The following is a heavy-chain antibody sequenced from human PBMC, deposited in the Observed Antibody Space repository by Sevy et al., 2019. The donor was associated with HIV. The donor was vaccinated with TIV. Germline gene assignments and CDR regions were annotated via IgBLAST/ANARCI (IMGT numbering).Heavy chain of an antibody. D-gene: IGHD1-1*01. J-gene: IGHJ6*02. V-gene: IGHV5-51*01. CDR1: GYRFSDYW. CDR3: ARGARGTLPAFYYYGWDV. CDR2: IYPGDSDS. Sequence: GESLKISCKGSGYRFSDYWIAWVRHMPGKGLEWMGIIYPGDSDSRYSQSFQGQVTISADKSINPAYLQWRTLKASDTAMYYCARGARGTLPAFYYYGWDVWGQGTTVTVSS.